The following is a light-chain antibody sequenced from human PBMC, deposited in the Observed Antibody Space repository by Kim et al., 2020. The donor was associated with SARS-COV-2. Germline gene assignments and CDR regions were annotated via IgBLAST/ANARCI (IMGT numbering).Light chain of an antibody. Sequence: ELTQPPSASGTPGQRVTISCSGSSSNIGSNNVVWYQQFPGAAPNVLIHSNNQRPSGIHDRFSGSRSGTSASLAISGLQSGDEADYYCAVWDDSLKQGVFGGGTQLTVL. V-gene: IGLV1-44*01. CDR2: SNN. CDR3: AVWDDSLKQGV. CDR1: SSNIGSNN. J-gene: IGLJ3*02.